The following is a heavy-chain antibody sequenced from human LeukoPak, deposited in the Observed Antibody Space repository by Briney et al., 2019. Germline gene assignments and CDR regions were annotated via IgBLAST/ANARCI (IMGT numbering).Heavy chain of an antibody. CDR3: ARMSGSGPYYYYGMDV. D-gene: IGHD3-3*01. CDR2: FSGTGGYT. J-gene: IGHJ6*02. Sequence: GWSLRLSCAASGFTFSSYAMSWVRQAPGKGLEWVSAFSGTGGYTYYADSVKGRFTISRDNSKNTLSLQMNSLRAEDTAVYYCARMSGSGPYYYYGMDVWGQGTTVTVSS. V-gene: IGHV3-23*01. CDR1: GFTFSSYA.